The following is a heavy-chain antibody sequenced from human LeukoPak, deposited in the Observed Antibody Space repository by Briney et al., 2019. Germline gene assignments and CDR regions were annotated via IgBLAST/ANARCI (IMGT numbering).Heavy chain of an antibody. V-gene: IGHV3-21*01. CDR3: PRDRAVADSDAFDI. CDR1: GFTFSSYS. CDR2: ISSSSSYI. Sequence: GGSLRLSCAASGFTFSSYSMYWVSQAPGKGLEWVSSISSSSSYIYYADSVKGRFTISRDNAKNSLYLQMNSLRAEDTAVYYCPRDRAVADSDAFDIWGQGTMVTVSS. J-gene: IGHJ3*02. D-gene: IGHD6-19*01.